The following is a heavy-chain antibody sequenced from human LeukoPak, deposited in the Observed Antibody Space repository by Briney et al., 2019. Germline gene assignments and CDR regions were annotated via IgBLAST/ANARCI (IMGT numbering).Heavy chain of an antibody. CDR2: ISAYNGNT. CDR1: GYTFTSYG. CDR3: ARREFQGSRYYYDSSGPLDY. Sequence: ASVKVSCKASGYTFTSYGISWVRQAPGQGLEWMGWISAYNGNTNYAQKLQGRVTMTTDTSTSTAYMELRSLRSDDTAVYYCARREFQGSRYYYDSSGPLDYWGQGTLVTVSS. V-gene: IGHV1-18*01. J-gene: IGHJ4*02. D-gene: IGHD3-22*01.